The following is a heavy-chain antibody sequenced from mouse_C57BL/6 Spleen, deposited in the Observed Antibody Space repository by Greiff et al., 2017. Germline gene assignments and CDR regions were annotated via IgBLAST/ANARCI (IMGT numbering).Heavy chain of an antibody. CDR3: AVSNPGYFDY. J-gene: IGHJ2*01. D-gene: IGHD2-5*01. CDR1: GFTFSSYA. Sequence: EVKLVESGGGLVKPGGSLKLSCAASGFTFSSYAMSWVRQTPEKRLEWVATISDGGSYTYYPDNVKGRFTISRDNAKNNLYLQMSHLKSEDTAMYYCAVSNPGYFDYWGQGTTLTVSS. CDR2: ISDGGSYT. V-gene: IGHV5-4*03.